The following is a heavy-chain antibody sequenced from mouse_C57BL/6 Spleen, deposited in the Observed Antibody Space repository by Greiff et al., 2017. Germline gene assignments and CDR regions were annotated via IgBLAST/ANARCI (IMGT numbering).Heavy chain of an antibody. D-gene: IGHD2-5*01. CDR2: IWSGGST. CDR3: ARNSLYYINYVWYFEV. J-gene: IGHJ1*03. Sequence: VQLQESGPGLVQPSQSLSITCTVSGFSLTSYGVHWVRQSPGKGLEWLGVIWSGGSTDYNAAFISRLSISKDNSKSQVFFKMNSLQAEDTAIYYCARNSLYYINYVWYFEVWGTGTTVTVSS. CDR1: GFSLTSYG. V-gene: IGHV2-2*01.